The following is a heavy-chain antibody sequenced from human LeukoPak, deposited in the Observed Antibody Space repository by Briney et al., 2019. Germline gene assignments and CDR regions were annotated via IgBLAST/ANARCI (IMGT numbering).Heavy chain of an antibody. CDR1: GFTFDDYA. D-gene: IGHD6-13*01. V-gene: IGHV3-9*03. Sequence: GGSLRLSCAASGFTFDDYAMHWVRQAPGKGLEWVSGISWNSGSIGYADSVKGRFTISRDNAKNSLYLQMNSLRAEDMALYYCAQGALPGIAAAGDAFDIWGQGTMVTVSS. CDR3: AQGALPGIAAAGDAFDI. CDR2: ISWNSGSI. J-gene: IGHJ3*02.